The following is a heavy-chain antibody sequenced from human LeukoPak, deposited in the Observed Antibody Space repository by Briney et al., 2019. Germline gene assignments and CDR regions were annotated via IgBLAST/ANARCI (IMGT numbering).Heavy chain of an antibody. CDR3: ARSYGRGQDDLDS. D-gene: IGHD4-17*01. CDR1: GCTCSEYY. J-gene: IGHJ4*02. Sequence: LTLTCAASGCTCSEYYKSGIRQAPGKGMEWVSYISSSGSTIYYAASVKGRFSISRDNAKHSLYLQMNSLRAGDTALYKSARSYGRGQDDLDSGVQTTLLPVSS. CDR2: ISSSGSTI. V-gene: IGHV3-11*01.